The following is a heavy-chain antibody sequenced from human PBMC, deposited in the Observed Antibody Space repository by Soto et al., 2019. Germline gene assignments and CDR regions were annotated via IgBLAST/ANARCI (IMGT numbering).Heavy chain of an antibody. J-gene: IGHJ4*02. D-gene: IGHD2-8*01. CDR3: VRDNGGTFDY. CDR1: GFTFSDYY. Sequence: QVQLVESGGGLVKPGGSLRLSCAASGFTFSDYYMGWIRQAPGKGLEWVSYISSSTTSTNYADSMKGRLTISRDNAKNSLYLQMNSLRAEDTAVYYCVRDNGGTFDYGGQGTLVTVSS. CDR2: ISSSTTST. V-gene: IGHV3-11*05.